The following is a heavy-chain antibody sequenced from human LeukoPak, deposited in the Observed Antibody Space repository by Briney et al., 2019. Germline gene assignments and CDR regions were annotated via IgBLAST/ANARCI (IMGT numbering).Heavy chain of an antibody. V-gene: IGHV3-33*01. CDR2: VWYDGSNK. Sequence: GGSLRLSCAASGFNLSNYGMHWVRQAPGKGLEWVAVVWYDGSNKHYTDSVKGRFTISRDNSKNTLYLQMNSLRAEDTAVYYCASVSGSRGCFDYWGQGTLVTVSS. J-gene: IGHJ4*02. CDR3: ASVSGSRGCFDY. CDR1: GFNLSNYG. D-gene: IGHD2-8*01.